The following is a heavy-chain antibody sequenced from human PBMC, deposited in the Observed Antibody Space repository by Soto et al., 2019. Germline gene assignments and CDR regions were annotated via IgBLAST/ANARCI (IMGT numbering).Heavy chain of an antibody. CDR1: GGTFSSYA. D-gene: IGHD6-13*01. CDR3: ARSWSDFYNWFDP. CDR2: IIPIFGTA. V-gene: IGHV1-69*13. Sequence: VASVKVSFKASGGTFSSYAISWVRQAPGQGLEWMGGIIPIFGTANYAQKFQGRVTITADESTSTAYMELSSLRSEDTAVYYCARSWSDFYNWFDPWGQGTLVTVSS. J-gene: IGHJ5*02.